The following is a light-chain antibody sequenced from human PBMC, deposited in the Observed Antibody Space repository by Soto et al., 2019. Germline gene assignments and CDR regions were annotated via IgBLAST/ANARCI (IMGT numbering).Light chain of an antibody. J-gene: IGKJ1*01. CDR2: SVS. Sequence: DIQMTQSPSTLSAYVGDRVTITCRASQSVNSWLAWYQQKPGRAPKLLIYSVSNLDSGVPSRFSGSGSGTEFTLTISSLQPDAFATYYCQQFSSYSRTFGQGTKVEMK. V-gene: IGKV1-5*01. CDR3: QQFSSYSRT. CDR1: QSVNSW.